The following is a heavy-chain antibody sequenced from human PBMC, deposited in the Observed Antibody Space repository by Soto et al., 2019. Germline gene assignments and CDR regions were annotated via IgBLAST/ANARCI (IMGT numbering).Heavy chain of an antibody. CDR1: GYTFTSYD. V-gene: IGHV1-69*04. J-gene: IGHJ5*02. D-gene: IGHD3-22*01. Sequence: GASVKVSCKASGYTFTSYDINWVRQATGQGLEWMGRIIPIIGIINYAQKFQGRVTITADKFTGTAYMELTRLRSDDTAVYYCAGDPDSHYNDSHASSYPWGQGTLVTVSS. CDR3: AGDPDSHYNDSHASSYP. CDR2: IIPIIGII.